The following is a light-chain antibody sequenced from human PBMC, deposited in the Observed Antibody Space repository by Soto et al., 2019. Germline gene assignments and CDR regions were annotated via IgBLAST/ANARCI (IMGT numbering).Light chain of an antibody. Sequence: QSVLTQPPSGGGAPGQRVTISFTGSSSNIGAGYDVHWYQQLPGTAPKLLIYGNSNRPSGVPDRFSGSKSGTSASLAITGLQAEDEADYYCQSYESSLSGGVFGGGTKVTVL. CDR3: QSYESSLSGGV. CDR2: GNS. CDR1: SSNIGAGYD. V-gene: IGLV1-40*01. J-gene: IGLJ2*01.